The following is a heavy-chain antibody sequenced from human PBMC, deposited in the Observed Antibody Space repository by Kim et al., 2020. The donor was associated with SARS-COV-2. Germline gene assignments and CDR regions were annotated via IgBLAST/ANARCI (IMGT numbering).Heavy chain of an antibody. Sequence: TYYNPSLKSRVTISVDTSKNQFSLKLSSVTAADTAVYYCARGGGLLPFDYWGQGTLVTVSS. D-gene: IGHD2-15*01. CDR3: ARGGGLLPFDY. V-gene: IGHV4-31*02. J-gene: IGHJ4*02. CDR2: T.